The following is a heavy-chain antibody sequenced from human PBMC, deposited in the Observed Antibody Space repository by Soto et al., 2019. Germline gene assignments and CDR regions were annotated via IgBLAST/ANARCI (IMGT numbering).Heavy chain of an antibody. V-gene: IGHV3-21*01. CDR3: VRARSTDSRPDY. D-gene: IGHD3-22*01. CDR1: GFTFSLYS. J-gene: IGHJ4*02. Sequence: GGSLRLSCAASGFTFSLYSMIWVRQAPGKGLECVVSITSSSSYIYYEDSLKGRFTISRDNAKNSLFLQLDSLRAEDTAVYFCVRARSTDSRPDYWGQGTLVTVSS. CDR2: ITSSSSYI.